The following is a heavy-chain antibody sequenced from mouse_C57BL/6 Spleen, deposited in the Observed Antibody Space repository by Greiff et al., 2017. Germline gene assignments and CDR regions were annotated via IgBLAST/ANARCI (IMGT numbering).Heavy chain of an antibody. V-gene: IGHV5-16*01. D-gene: IGHD2-1*01. CDR2: INYDGSST. CDR3: ARGRYGNFFDY. CDR1: GFTFSDYY. Sequence: DVQLVESEGGLVQPGSSMKLSCTASGFTFSDYYMAWVPQVPEKGLEWVANINYDGSSTYYLDSLKSRFSISRDNATNIPYLQMSSRKSEDTATYYVARGRYGNFFDYWGQGTTLTVSS. J-gene: IGHJ2*01.